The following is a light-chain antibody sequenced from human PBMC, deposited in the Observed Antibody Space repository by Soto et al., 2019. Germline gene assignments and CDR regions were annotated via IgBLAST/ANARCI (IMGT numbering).Light chain of an antibody. V-gene: IGKV3-20*01. CDR3: QQYGSSPFT. Sequence: EIVLTQSPGTLSLSPGERATLSCRASQSVSSSYLAWYQQKLGQAPRTLIYGASSRATGIPDRFSGSGSGTDFTLTISRLEPEDFAVYYCQQYGSSPFTFGPGTKVDI. CDR1: QSVSSSY. J-gene: IGKJ3*01. CDR2: GAS.